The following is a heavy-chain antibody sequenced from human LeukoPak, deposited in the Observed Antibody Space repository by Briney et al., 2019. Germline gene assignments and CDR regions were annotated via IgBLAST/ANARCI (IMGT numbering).Heavy chain of an antibody. Sequence: GGSLRLSCAASGFTFSNYWMHWVRQAPGKGLEWVSAISGSGGSTYYADSVKGRFTISRDNSKNTLYLQMNSLRAEDTAVYYCAKTYYYDSSGYSFDYWGQGTLVTVSS. CDR2: ISGSGGST. CDR3: AKTYYYDSSGYSFDY. J-gene: IGHJ4*02. V-gene: IGHV3-23*01. CDR1: GFTFSNYW. D-gene: IGHD3-22*01.